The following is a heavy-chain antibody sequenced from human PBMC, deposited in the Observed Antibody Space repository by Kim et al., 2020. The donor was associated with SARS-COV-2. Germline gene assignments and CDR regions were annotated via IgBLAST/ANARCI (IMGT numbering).Heavy chain of an antibody. CDR3: ARDLSYCSSTSCYSWFDP. D-gene: IGHD2-2*01. Sequence: GGSLRLSCAASGFTVSSNYMSWVRQAPGKGLEWVSVIYSGGSTYYADSVKGRFTISRDNSKNTLYLQMNSLRAEDTAVYYCARDLSYCSSTSCYSWFDPWGQGTLVTVSS. CDR1: GFTVSSNY. V-gene: IGHV3-53*01. CDR2: IYSGGST. J-gene: IGHJ5*02.